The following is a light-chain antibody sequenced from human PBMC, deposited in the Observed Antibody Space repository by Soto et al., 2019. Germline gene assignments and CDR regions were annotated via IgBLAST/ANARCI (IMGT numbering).Light chain of an antibody. Sequence: QSVLTQPPSVSGAPGQRVTISCTGSSSNIGAGYDVHGYQQLPGPAPKLLIYGNSNRPSGVPDRFSGSKSGTSASLAITGLQAEDEADYCCQSYDSSLSGAGVFGGGTKVTVL. CDR3: QSYDSSLSGAGV. V-gene: IGLV1-40*01. CDR2: GNS. CDR1: SSNIGAGYD. J-gene: IGLJ3*02.